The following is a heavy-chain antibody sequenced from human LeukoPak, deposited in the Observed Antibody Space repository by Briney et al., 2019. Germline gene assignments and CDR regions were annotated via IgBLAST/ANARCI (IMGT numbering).Heavy chain of an antibody. J-gene: IGHJ6*03. D-gene: IGHD3-16*01. V-gene: IGHV4-39*01. CDR3: ARQGAGRNYMDV. CDR2: IYYSGST. CDR1: GGSISSSSYY. Sequence: SETLSLTCTVSGGSISSSSYYWGWIRQPPGKGLEWIGSIYYSGSTNYNPSLKSRVTISVDTSKNQFSLKLSSVTAADTAVYYCARQGAGRNYMDVWGKGTTVTISS.